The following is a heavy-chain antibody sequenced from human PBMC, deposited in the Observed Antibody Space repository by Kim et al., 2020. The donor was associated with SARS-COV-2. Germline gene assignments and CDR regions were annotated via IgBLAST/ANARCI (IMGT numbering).Heavy chain of an antibody. CDR1: GFIFNNAW. CDR2: IKSKANGGTT. V-gene: IGHV3-15*07. Sequence: GGSLRLSCAASGFIFNNAWMNWVRQAPGKGLEWVGRIKSKANGGTTGYAAPVKGRFTISRNDSKNTMYLQMNSLKTEDTAVYYCISDLGDYCGGDCYSRVWGEGTTVTVSS. J-gene: IGHJ6*04. CDR3: ISDLGDYCGGDCYSRV. D-gene: IGHD2-21*02.